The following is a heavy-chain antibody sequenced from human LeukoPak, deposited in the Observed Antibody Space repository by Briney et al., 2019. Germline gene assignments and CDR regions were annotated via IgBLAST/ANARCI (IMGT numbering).Heavy chain of an antibody. CDR1: GFNFSDYY. J-gene: IGHJ4*02. CDR2: ISSTAKTT. D-gene: IGHD2-15*01. Sequence: GGSLRLSCVASGFNFSDYYMNWIRQTPGGRPEWISYISSTAKTTYYLDSLKGRFTISRDNAKNSLYLQMNSLRAEDTAVYYCARDLRYCSGGSCPGGFDYWGQGTLVTVSS. CDR3: ARDLRYCSGGSCPGGFDY. V-gene: IGHV3-11*04.